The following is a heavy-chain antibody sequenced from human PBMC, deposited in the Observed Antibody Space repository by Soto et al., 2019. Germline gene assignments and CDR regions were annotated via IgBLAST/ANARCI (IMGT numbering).Heavy chain of an antibody. CDR3: TTGQSFVVVVAATHY. D-gene: IGHD2-15*01. Sequence: SLRLSCAASGFTFSNAWMSWVRQAPGKGLEWVGRIKSRTDGGTTDYAAPVKGRFTISRDDSKNTLYLQMNSLKTEDTAVYYCTTGQSFVVVVAATHYWGQGTLVTVSS. CDR1: GFTFSNAW. CDR2: IKSRTDGGTT. V-gene: IGHV3-15*01. J-gene: IGHJ4*02.